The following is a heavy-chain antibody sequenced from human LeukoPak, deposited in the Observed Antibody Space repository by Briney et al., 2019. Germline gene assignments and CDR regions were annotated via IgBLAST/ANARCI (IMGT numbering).Heavy chain of an antibody. CDR1: GGSFSGYY. J-gene: IGHJ6*03. D-gene: IGHD3-10*01. V-gene: IGHV4-34*01. CDR3: ARGNPSYGSGTFYRPLEPNYMDV. Sequence: SETLSLTCAVYGGSFSGYYWSWIRHPPGKGLEWIGEFNHSGSTNYNPSLKSRVTISVDTSKNQFSLKLSSVTAADTAVYYCARGNPSYGSGTFYRPLEPNYMDVWGKGTTVTVSS. CDR2: FNHSGST.